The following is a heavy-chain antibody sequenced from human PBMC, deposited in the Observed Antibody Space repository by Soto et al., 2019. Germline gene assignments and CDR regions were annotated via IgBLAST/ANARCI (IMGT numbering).Heavy chain of an antibody. D-gene: IGHD3-3*01. V-gene: IGHV1-24*01. CDR3: ATGNMPTIFGVVITGKNWSDP. J-gene: IGHJ5*02. Sequence: AASVKVSCKVSGYTLTELSMHWVRQAPGKGIEWMGGFDPEDGETIYAQKFQGRVTMTEDTSTDTAYMELSSLRSEDTAVYYCATGNMPTIFGVVITGKNWSDPWGQGTLVTVSS. CDR2: FDPEDGET. CDR1: GYTLTELS.